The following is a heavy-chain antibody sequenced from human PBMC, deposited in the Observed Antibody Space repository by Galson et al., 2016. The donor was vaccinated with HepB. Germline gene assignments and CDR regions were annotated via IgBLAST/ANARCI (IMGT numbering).Heavy chain of an antibody. J-gene: IGHJ5*02. Sequence: LSLTCNVSGGSISSGSCYWSWIRQHPGKGLEWIGYIFHSGSTYYNLSLKSRLTISVDKSKNHFSLKLSSVTAADTAVYYCARTSVVPAALFDRWGQGALVTVSS. CDR2: IFHSGST. CDR1: GGSISSGSCY. D-gene: IGHD2-2*01. CDR3: ARTSVVPAALFDR. V-gene: IGHV4-31*03.